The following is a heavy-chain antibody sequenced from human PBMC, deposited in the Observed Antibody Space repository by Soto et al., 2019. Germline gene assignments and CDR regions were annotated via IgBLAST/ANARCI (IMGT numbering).Heavy chain of an antibody. V-gene: IGHV2-5*02. CDR2: IYWDDAK. J-gene: IGHJ6*02. CDR3: AQMDFDLYGMDV. CDR1: GISLTNSGVG. Sequence: QITLTESGPTLVKPTQTLTLTCTFSGISLTNSGVGVSWIRQPPGKALEWLAVIYWDDAKHFSPSQKSRLTITKDTSKNQVVLTMINMDSVDTATYFCAQMDFDLYGMDVWGQGTTVIVSS. D-gene: IGHD3-9*01.